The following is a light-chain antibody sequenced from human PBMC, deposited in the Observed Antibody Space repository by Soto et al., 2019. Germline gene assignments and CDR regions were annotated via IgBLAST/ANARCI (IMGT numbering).Light chain of an antibody. Sequence: EIVMTQSPATLSVSPGERVTLSCRASQSVSTNLAWYQQKPGQAPRPLIYGASTWATGVPARFSGSGSGTEYTLTISSRPSEDVAFYYCQPDNNVWGFGGGTNVEIK. V-gene: IGKV3-15*01. CDR1: QSVSTN. CDR3: QPDNNVWG. J-gene: IGKJ4*01. CDR2: GAS.